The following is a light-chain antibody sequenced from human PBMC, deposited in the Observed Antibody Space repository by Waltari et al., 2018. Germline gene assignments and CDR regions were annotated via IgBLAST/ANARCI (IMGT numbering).Light chain of an antibody. CDR2: WAS. J-gene: IGKJ1*01. V-gene: IGKV4-1*01. CDR3: QQYYSSPWM. CDR1: QSVLYSSNNKNY. Sequence: DSVMTQSPDSLAVSLGERATLNCKSSQSVLYSSNNKNYLDWYQQKPGQPPKLLIYWASTRESGVPDRFSGSGSGTDFTLTISSLQAEDVAVYYCQQYYSSPWMFGQWTKVEIK.